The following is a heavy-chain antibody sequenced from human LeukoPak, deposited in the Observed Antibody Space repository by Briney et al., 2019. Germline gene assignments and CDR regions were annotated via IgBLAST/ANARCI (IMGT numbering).Heavy chain of an antibody. J-gene: IGHJ4*02. V-gene: IGHV4-4*02. CDR1: GGSISSSNW. CDR2: IYHSGST. D-gene: IGHD6-13*01. CDR3: ARDISEGAAAGYDY. Sequence: SETLSLTCAVSGGSISSSNWWSWVRQPPGKGLEWIGEIYHSGSTYYNPSLKSRVTISVDTSKNQFSLKLSSVTAADTAVYYCARDISEGAAAGYDYWGQGTLVTVSS.